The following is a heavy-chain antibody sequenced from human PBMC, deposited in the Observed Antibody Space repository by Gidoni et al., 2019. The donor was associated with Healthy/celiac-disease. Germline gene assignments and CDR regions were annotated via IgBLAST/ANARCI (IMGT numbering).Heavy chain of an antibody. Sequence: QVQLVQSGAEVKKPGSSVKVSCKASGGPFSSYTISWVRQAPGQGLEWMGRIIPILGIANYAQKFQGRVTITADKSTSTAYMELSSLRSEDTAVYYCARDGVGATYAFDIWGQGTMVTVSS. CDR2: IIPILGIA. CDR1: GGPFSSYT. V-gene: IGHV1-69*08. D-gene: IGHD1-26*01. J-gene: IGHJ3*02. CDR3: ARDGVGATYAFDI.